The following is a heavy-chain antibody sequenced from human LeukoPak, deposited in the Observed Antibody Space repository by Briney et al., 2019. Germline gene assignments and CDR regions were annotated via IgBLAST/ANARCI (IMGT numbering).Heavy chain of an antibody. D-gene: IGHD3-22*01. CDR2: IYYSGGT. J-gene: IGHJ4*02. V-gene: IGHV4-59*01. CDR3: ARNLYDSSGSMGIYTFDY. Sequence: SETLSLTCTVSGGSIGSYYWSWIRQPPGKGLEWIGYIYYSGGTNCNPSLKSRVTISVDTSKNQFSLKLSSVTAADTAVYYCARNLYDSSGSMGIYTFDYWGQGTLVIVSS. CDR1: GGSIGSYY.